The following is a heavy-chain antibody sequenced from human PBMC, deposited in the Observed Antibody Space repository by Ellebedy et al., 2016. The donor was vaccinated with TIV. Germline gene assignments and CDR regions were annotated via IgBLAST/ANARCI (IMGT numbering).Heavy chain of an antibody. CDR1: GGSFTGYY. V-gene: IGHV4-34*01. D-gene: IGHD6-13*01. CDR2: INHGGST. J-gene: IGHJ5*02. CDR3: ARRLGIAASGASDGP. Sequence: MPSETLSLTCAVYGGSFTGYYWSWIRQPPGKGLEWIGEINHGGSTNYNPSLKSRATISLDTSKNQFSLKLSSVTAADTAVYFCARRLGIAASGASDGPWGQGTLVTVSS.